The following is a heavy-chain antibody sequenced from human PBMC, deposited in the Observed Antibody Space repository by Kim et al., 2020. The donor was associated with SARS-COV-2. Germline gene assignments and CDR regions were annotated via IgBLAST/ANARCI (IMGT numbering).Heavy chain of an antibody. D-gene: IGHD2-21*02. Sequence: YAASVESSFTISKDNLKSPLYLQMSSLRPEDTAVYYCVKATAFDNWGQGTMVTVSS. V-gene: IGHV3-64D*06. J-gene: IGHJ4*02. CDR3: VKATAFDN.